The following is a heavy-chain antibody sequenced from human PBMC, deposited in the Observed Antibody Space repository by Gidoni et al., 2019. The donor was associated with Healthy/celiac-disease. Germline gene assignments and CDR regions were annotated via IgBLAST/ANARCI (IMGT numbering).Heavy chain of an antibody. D-gene: IGHD3-3*01. CDR3: ASREFYDVWSEYMDV. CDR1: GFPFSSYA. CDR2: ISGSGGST. J-gene: IGHJ6*03. V-gene: IGHV3-23*04. Sequence: EVQLVESGGGLVQPGGALRLSCAASGFPFSSYAMSWVRQAPGKGLEWVSAISGSGGSTYYADSVKGRFTISRDNSKNTLYLQMNSLRAEDTAVYYCASREFYDVWSEYMDVWGKGTTVTVSS.